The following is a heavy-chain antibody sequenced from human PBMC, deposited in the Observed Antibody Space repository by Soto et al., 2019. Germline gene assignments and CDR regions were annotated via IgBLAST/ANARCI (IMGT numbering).Heavy chain of an antibody. V-gene: IGHV3-33*03. CDR3: AKDMKGGSSSWLDPTYYYYGMDV. CDR2: IWYEGRNK. CDR1: GFTFSSYG. J-gene: IGHJ6*02. Sequence: HPGGSLRLSCGASGFTFSSYGMHWVRQAPGKGREGVAVIWYEGRNKYYADSVKGRFTISRDNATTSLYLQMTSLRAEDPALYYCAKDMKGGSSSWLDPTYYYYGMDVWGQGTTVTVSS. D-gene: IGHD6-13*01.